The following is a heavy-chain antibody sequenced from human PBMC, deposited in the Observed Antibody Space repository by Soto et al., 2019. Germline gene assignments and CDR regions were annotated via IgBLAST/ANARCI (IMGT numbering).Heavy chain of an antibody. V-gene: IGHV1-8*01. CDR1: GYTFTSYD. J-gene: IGHJ6*02. CDR2: MNPNSGNT. D-gene: IGHD6-19*01. CDR3: ARVSEQLYYYYGMDV. Sequence: QVQLVQSGAEVKKPGASVKVSCKASGYTFTSYDINWVRQATGQGLEWMGWMNPNSGNTGYAQKFQGRVTMTRNTSISTAHMELSSLRSEDTAVYYCARVSEQLYYYYGMDVWGQGTTVTVSS.